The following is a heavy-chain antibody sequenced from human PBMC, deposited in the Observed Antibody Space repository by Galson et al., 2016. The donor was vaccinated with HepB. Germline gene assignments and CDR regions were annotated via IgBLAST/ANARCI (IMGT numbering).Heavy chain of an antibody. V-gene: IGHV1-18*01. J-gene: IGHJ4*02. D-gene: IGHD6-13*01. Sequence: SVKVSCKASGYTFTNHGITWVRQAPGQGLEWMGWISVYTGNTNYAQRLQGRVTMSPDTSTSTAYMELRSLRSDDTALYYCARKRGSWQDGHFDYWGQGTLVTVSS. CDR3: ARKRGSWQDGHFDY. CDR2: ISVYTGNT. CDR1: GYTFTNHG.